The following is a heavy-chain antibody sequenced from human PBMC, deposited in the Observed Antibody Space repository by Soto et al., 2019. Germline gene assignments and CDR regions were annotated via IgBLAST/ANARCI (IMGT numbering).Heavy chain of an antibody. CDR1: GFSVSNKY. CDR2: IYSGGGT. Sequence: LRLSGAASGFSVSNKYMNWVRQAPGRGLEWVSVIYSGGGTYYAESVKGRFTISRDNSKNTVYLQMNTLRPEDTAVYYCAREGGSYRPFDCWGQVTLVTVS. D-gene: IGHD3-16*02. V-gene: IGHV3-53*01. CDR3: AREGGSYRPFDC. J-gene: IGHJ4*02.